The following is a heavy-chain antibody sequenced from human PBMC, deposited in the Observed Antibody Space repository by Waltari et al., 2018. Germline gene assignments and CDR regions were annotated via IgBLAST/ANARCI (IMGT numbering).Heavy chain of an antibody. V-gene: IGHV3-7*01. CDR3: AREGGSYYFDY. Sequence: EVQLVESGGGLVQPGGSLRLSCAASGFTFSSYWLSWVRQAPGKGLEWVANIKQDGSEKYYVDSVKGRFTISRDNAKNSLYLQMNSLRAEDTAVYYCAREGGSYYFDYWGQGTLVTVSS. J-gene: IGHJ4*02. CDR1: GFTFSSYW. CDR2: IKQDGSEK. D-gene: IGHD1-26*01.